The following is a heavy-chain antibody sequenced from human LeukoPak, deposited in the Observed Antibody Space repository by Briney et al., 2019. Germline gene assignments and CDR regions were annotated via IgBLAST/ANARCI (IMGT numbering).Heavy chain of an antibody. J-gene: IGHJ3*02. V-gene: IGHV3-7*01. CDR3: ARAGYVGAFDI. CDR2: IMPDGSKK. D-gene: IGHD2-2*01. Sequence: PGGSLRLSCAASGFTFSAYWMTWVRQAPGKGLEWMANIMPDGSKKDYEVSLQGRITISRDNSKNSRSLQINSLKAEDTAVYYCARAGYVGAFDIWGQGAMVTVSS. CDR1: GFTFSAYW.